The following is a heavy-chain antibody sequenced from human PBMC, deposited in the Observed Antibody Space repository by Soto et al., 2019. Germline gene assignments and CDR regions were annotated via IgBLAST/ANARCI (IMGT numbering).Heavy chain of an antibody. CDR2: IYHSGST. J-gene: IGHJ4*02. CDR1: GGSISSGGYS. D-gene: IGHD6-13*01. V-gene: IGHV4-30-2*01. Sequence: PSETLSLTCAVSGGSISSGGYSWSWIRQPPGKGLEWIGYIYHSGSTYYNPSLKSRVTISVDRSKNQFSLKLSSLRAEDTAVYYCARVHSSSYHYFDYWGQGTLVTVSS. CDR3: ARVHSSSYHYFDY.